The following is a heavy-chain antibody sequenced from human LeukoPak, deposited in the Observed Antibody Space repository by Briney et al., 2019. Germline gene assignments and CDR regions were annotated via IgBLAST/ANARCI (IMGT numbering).Heavy chain of an antibody. CDR2: INHSGST. CDR1: GGSISGYY. J-gene: IGHJ4*02. V-gene: IGHV4-34*01. Sequence: PSETLSLTCTVSGGSISGYYWSWIRQPPGKGLEWIGEINHSGSTNYNPSLTSRVTLSVDTSKNQFSLKLSSVTAADTAVYYCARYDYWGQGTLVTVSS. CDR3: ARYDY.